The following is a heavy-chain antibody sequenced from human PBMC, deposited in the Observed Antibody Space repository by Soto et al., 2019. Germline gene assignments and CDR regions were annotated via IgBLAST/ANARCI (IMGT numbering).Heavy chain of an antibody. Sequence: YETLSLTAAVSAYSISSGYYWGSLRHPPGKGLEWIGSIYHGGRTHYNPYLKSRVTISVDRSKNQFSLQMTSVTAADTAVYYCAKTLPRTGRFDYWGQGTLVTAP. CDR2: IYHGGRT. V-gene: IGHV4-38-2*01. CDR3: AKTLPRTGRFDY. CDR1: AYSISSGYY. J-gene: IGHJ4*02.